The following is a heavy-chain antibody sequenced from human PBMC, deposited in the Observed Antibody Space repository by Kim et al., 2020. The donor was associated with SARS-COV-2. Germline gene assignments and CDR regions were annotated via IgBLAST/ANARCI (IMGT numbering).Heavy chain of an antibody. J-gene: IGHJ4*02. CDR3: ARGDSGWLLDY. Sequence: SETLSLTCTVSGGSISSYYWSWIRQPPGKGLEWIGYIYYSGSTNYNPSLKSRVTISVDTSKNQFSLKLSSVTGADTAVYYCARGDSGWLLDYLGQGTLVTVSS. CDR2: IYYSGST. D-gene: IGHD6-19*01. CDR1: GGSISSYY. V-gene: IGHV4-59*13.